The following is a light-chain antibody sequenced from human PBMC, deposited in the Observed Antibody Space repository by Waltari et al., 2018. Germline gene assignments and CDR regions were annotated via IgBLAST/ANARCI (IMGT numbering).Light chain of an antibody. CDR2: LAS. J-gene: IGKJ1*01. Sequence: EIVMTQSPATLSVSPVERATLSCRASQNIRNSLAWYQQKPGQAPRLLISLASTRAPGIPARFSGSGSGTQFSLTISSLQHEDFAIYYCQHHSTWPPTFGPGTRV. V-gene: IGKV3D-15*01. CDR1: QNIRNS. CDR3: QHHSTWPPT.